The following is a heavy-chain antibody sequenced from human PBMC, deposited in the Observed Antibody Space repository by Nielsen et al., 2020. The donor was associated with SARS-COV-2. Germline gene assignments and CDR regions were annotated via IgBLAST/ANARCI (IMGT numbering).Heavy chain of an antibody. CDR2: ISSSSSTI. V-gene: IGHV3-48*02. CDR3: ARDDLWFGELLPASIDY. D-gene: IGHD3-10*01. J-gene: IGHJ4*02. Sequence: VRQAPGKGLEWVSYISSSSSTIYYADSVKGRFTISRDNAKNSLYLQMNSLRDEDTAVYYCARDDLWFGELLPASIDYWGQGTLVTVSS.